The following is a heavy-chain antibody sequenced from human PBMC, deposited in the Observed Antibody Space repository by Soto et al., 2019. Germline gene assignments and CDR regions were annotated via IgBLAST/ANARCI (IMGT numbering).Heavy chain of an antibody. V-gene: IGHV3-21*01. CDR3: ARDEYDFWSGYPTPTYYYYGMDV. CDR2: ISSSSSYI. Sequence: GSLRLSCAASGFTFSSYSMNWVRQAPGKGLEWVSSISSSSSYIYYADSVKGRFTISRDNAKNSLYLQMNSLRAEDTAVYYCARDEYDFWSGYPTPTYYYYGMDVWGQGTTVTVSS. J-gene: IGHJ6*02. D-gene: IGHD3-3*01. CDR1: GFTFSSYS.